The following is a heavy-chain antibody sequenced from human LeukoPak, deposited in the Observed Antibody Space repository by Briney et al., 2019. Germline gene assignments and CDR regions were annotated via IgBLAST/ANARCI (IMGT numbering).Heavy chain of an antibody. CDR2: IYYSGST. J-gene: IGHJ2*01. D-gene: IGHD2-8*01. CDR3: ARSYCTNGECYPFYWYFDL. CDR1: GGSISSYH. Sequence: KTSETLSLTCTVSGGSISSYHWSWIRQPPGKGLEWIGYIYYSGSTNYNPSLKSRVTISVDTSKNQFSLKLSSVTAADTAVYYCARSYCTNGECYPFYWYFDLWGRGTLVTVPS. V-gene: IGHV4-59*01.